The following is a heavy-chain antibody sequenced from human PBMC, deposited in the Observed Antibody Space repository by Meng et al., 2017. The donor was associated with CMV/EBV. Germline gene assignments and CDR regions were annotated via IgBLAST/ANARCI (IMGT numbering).Heavy chain of an antibody. V-gene: IGHV3-30*02. CDR1: GFTFSSYG. J-gene: IGHJ4*02. D-gene: IGHD3-3*01. CDR3: AKDRGVFRSGYYWDFDY. Sequence: GESLKISCAASGFTFSSYGMHWVRQAPGKGLEWVAFIRYDGSNKYYADSVKGRFTISRDNSKNTLYLQMNSLRAEDTAVYYCAKDRGVFRSGYYWDFDYWGQGTLVTVSS. CDR2: IRYDGSNK.